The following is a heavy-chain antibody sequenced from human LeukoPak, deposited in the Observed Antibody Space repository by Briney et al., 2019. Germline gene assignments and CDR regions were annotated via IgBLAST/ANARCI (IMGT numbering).Heavy chain of an antibody. V-gene: IGHV1-46*01. J-gene: IGHJ6*02. Sequence: ASVKVSCKASGYTFTSYYMHWVRQPPGQGLEWMGIINPSGGSTSYAQKFQGRVTMTRDTSTSTVYMELSSLRSEDTAVYYCARSGAAAINYYYYGMDVWGQGTTVTVSS. D-gene: IGHD6-13*01. CDR1: GYTFTSYY. CDR2: INPSGGST. CDR3: ARSGAAAINYYYYGMDV.